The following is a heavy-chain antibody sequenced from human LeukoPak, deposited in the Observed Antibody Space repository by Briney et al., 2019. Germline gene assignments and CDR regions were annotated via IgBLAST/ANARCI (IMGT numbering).Heavy chain of an antibody. D-gene: IGHD3-9*01. CDR2: IIPIFGTA. CDR1: GGTFSSYA. J-gene: IGHJ6*03. CDR3: ARNDILTGYYSDYYYMDV. Sequence: SVKVSCKASGGTFSSYAISWVRQAPGQGLEWMGGIIPIFGTANYAQKFQGRVTITTDESTGTAYMELSSLRSEDTAVYYCARNDILTGYYSDYYYMDVWGKGTTVTVSS. V-gene: IGHV1-69*05.